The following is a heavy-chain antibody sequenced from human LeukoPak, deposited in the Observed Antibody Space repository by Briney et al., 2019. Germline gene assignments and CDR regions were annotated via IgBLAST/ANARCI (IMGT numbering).Heavy chain of an antibody. Sequence: GGSLRLSCAASGFTFSSYSMNWVRQAPGKGLEWVSSISSSSSYIYYADSVKGRFTISRDNAKNSLYLRMNSLRAEDTAVYYCARGRTSEPPFDYWGQGTLVTVSS. J-gene: IGHJ4*02. CDR3: ARGRTSEPPFDY. D-gene: IGHD1-14*01. V-gene: IGHV3-21*01. CDR2: ISSSSSYI. CDR1: GFTFSSYS.